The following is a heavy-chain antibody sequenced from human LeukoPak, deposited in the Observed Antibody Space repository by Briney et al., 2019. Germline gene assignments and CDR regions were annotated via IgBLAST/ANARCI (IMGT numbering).Heavy chain of an antibody. V-gene: IGHV1-18*01. CDR1: GYTFTSYA. Sequence: ASVKVSCKASGYTFTSYAMNWVRQAPGQGLEWMGWISAYNGNTNYAQKLQGRVTMTTDTSTSTAYMELRSLRSDDTAVYYCARAYCSTTSCPLAYYYMDVWGKGTTVTVSS. J-gene: IGHJ6*03. CDR3: ARAYCSTTSCPLAYYYMDV. CDR2: ISAYNGNT. D-gene: IGHD2-2*01.